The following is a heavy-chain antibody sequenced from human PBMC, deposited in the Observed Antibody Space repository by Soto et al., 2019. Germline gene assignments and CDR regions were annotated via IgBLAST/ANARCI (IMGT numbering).Heavy chain of an antibody. CDR3: GRAYGSGSGY. D-gene: IGHD3-10*01. CDR2: INPSDGST. Sequence: QVQLVQSGAEVKKPGASVKVSCKASGYTFINYYVHWVRQAPGQGLEWMGIINPSDGSTTYAQKFPGRVTMTRDTSTSTVYMQLSSLRSEDTAVYYCGRAYGSGSGYWGQGTLVTVSS. CDR1: GYTFINYY. J-gene: IGHJ4*02. V-gene: IGHV1-46*03.